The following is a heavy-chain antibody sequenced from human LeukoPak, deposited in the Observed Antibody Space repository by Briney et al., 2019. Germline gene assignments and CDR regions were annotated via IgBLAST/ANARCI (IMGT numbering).Heavy chain of an antibody. CDR2: INPSGGST. Sequence: ASVKVSCKASGYTFTSYYMHWVRQAPGQGLEWMGIINPSGGSTSYAQKFQGRVTMTRDTSTSTVYMELSSLRSEDTAVYYCARDFWPSIAAAEFSAFDIWGQGTMVTVSS. CDR3: ARDFWPSIAAAEFSAFDI. CDR1: GYTFTSYY. V-gene: IGHV1-46*01. D-gene: IGHD6-13*01. J-gene: IGHJ3*02.